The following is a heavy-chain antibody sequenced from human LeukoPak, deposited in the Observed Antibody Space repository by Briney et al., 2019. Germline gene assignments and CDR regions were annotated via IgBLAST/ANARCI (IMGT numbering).Heavy chain of an antibody. Sequence: GGSLRLSCAASGFTFSSYDMHWVRQATGKGLEWVSAIGTAGDTYYPGSVKGRFTISRENAKNSLYLQMNSLRAGDTAVYYCARSQRGGATPRYYYYYMDVWGKGTTVTISS. CDR3: ARSQRGGATPRYYYYYMDV. V-gene: IGHV3-13*01. CDR1: GFTFSSYD. CDR2: IGTAGDT. J-gene: IGHJ6*03. D-gene: IGHD1-26*01.